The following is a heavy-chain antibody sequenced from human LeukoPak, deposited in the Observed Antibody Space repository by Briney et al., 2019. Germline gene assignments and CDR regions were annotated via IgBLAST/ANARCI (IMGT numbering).Heavy chain of an antibody. V-gene: IGHV5-51*01. CDR2: IDPRDSNT. CDR3: ARFRDYVDYIFDS. CDR1: GYSFTTYW. Sequence: GESLKISCEGSGYSFTTYWIRWVRQMPGKDLEWMGLIDPRDSNTRYSPSFQGQVTISADKSISTAYLQWSSLKASDSAMYYCARFRDYVDYIFDSWGQGTLVTVSS. D-gene: IGHD4-17*01. J-gene: IGHJ4*02.